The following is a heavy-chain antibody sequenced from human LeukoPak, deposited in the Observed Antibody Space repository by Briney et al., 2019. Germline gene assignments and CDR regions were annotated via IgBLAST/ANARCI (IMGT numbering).Heavy chain of an antibody. D-gene: IGHD1-26*01. CDR3: AKGGRDTSKYYFDY. J-gene: IGHJ4*02. V-gene: IGHV3-30*02. Sequence: PGGSLGLSCAASGFSFSYSGMHWVRQAPGKGLEWVAAVWFGESSQSYPDSVKGRFTISRDNSKNTVWLEMNSLRVEDTAVYYCAKGGRDTSKYYFDYWGQGTQVTVSS. CDR1: GFSFSYSG. CDR2: VWFGESSQ.